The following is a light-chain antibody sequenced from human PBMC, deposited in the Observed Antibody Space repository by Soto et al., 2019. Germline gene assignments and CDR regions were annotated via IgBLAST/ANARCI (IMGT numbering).Light chain of an antibody. CDR2: GAS. J-gene: IGKJ1*01. Sequence: EIVMTQSPDTLSVSPGGRATLSCRASQSVSSDLAWYHQKPGQAPRLLIYGASTRATGIPARFSGSGSGTEFTLTINSLQSEDFAVYYCQQYNNWPRTFGQGTKVDIK. V-gene: IGKV3-15*01. CDR1: QSVSSD. CDR3: QQYNNWPRT.